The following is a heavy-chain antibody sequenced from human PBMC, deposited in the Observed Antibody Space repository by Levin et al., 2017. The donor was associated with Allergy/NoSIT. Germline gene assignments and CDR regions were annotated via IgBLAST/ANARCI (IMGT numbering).Heavy chain of an antibody. CDR1: GYTFTGYY. V-gene: IGHV1-2*02. CDR3: ARDPPLRSYDYVWGLPN. Sequence: GESLKISCKASGYTFTGYYMHWVRQAPGQGLEWMGWINPNSGGTNYAQKFQGRVTMTRDTSISTAYMELSRLRSDDTAVYYCARDPPLRSYDYVWGLPNWGQGTLVTVSS. CDR2: INPNSGGT. J-gene: IGHJ4*02. D-gene: IGHD3-16*01.